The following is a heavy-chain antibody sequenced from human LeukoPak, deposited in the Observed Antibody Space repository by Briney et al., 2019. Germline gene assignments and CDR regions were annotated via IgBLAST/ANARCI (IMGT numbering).Heavy chain of an antibody. CDR2: IKPNSGGT. CDR1: GYTFTGYY. J-gene: IGHJ5*02. D-gene: IGHD5-24*01. Sequence: ASVKVSCKASGYTFTGYYMHLVRQAPAQRLEWIGWIKPNSGGTIYAQNLQGRVTMTRDTPIRTAYMELSRLTSDDTAVYYCARGPMATTPRTYNWFDPWGQGNLVTVSS. CDR3: ARGPMATTPRTYNWFDP. V-gene: IGHV1-2*02.